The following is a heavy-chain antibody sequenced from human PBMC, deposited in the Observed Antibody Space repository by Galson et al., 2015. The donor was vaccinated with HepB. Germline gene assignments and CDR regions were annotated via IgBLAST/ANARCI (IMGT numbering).Heavy chain of an antibody. D-gene: IGHD5-18*01. CDR1: GYTFTSYG. CDR2: ISTSNGNT. Sequence: QSGAEVKKPGASVKVSCNASGYTFTSYGISWVRQAPGQGLEWMGWISTSNGNTNYAQKLQGRVTMTKDTSTSTAYMELRSLRSDDTAEYYCARGYRVGGYTYAPGSMNFYYGMDVWGQGTTVTVSS. CDR3: ARGYRVGGYTYAPGSMNFYYGMDV. J-gene: IGHJ6*02. V-gene: IGHV1-18*01.